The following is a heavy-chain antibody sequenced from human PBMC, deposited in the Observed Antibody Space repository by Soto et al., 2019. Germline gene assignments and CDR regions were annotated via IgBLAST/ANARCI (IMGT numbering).Heavy chain of an antibody. CDR1: GYVFGRNS. Sequence: EVQLLESGGDLIHPGGSLRLSCAASGYVFGRNSMTWVRQTPGKGLERVAGISAGGDLSWHADFVKGRFTISRDNSKNMAYLQMNNLRVDDTAVYFCSKWDGYGDYWGRGALVTVSA. CDR2: ISAGGDLS. V-gene: IGHV3-23*01. D-gene: IGHD5-12*01. CDR3: SKWDGYGDY. J-gene: IGHJ4*02.